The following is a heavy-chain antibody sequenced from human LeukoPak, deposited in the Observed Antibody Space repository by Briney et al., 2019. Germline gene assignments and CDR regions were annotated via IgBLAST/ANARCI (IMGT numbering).Heavy chain of an antibody. CDR2: IYYSGST. D-gene: IGHD2-15*01. V-gene: IGHV4-39*01. J-gene: IGHJ5*02. CDR3: ARSRGAYGAYCSGGSCYPNGGHWFDP. CDR1: GGSISSSSYY. Sequence: SETLSLTCTVSGGSISSSSYYWGWIRQPPGKGLEWIGSIYYSGSTYYNPSLKSRVTISVDTSKNQFSLKLSSVTAAGTAVYYCARSRGAYGAYCSGGSCYPNGGHWFDPWGQGTLITVSS.